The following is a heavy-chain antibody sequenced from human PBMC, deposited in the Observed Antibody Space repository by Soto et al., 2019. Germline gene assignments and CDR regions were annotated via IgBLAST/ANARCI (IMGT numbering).Heavy chain of an antibody. CDR1: GGSISSSNW. J-gene: IGHJ4*02. D-gene: IGHD2-21*02. CDR2: IYHSGST. CDR3: ARGVDDCGGDCYSFDY. V-gene: IGHV4-4*02. Sequence: SETLSLTCAVSGGSISSSNWWSWVRQPPGKGLEWIGEIYHSGSTNYNPSLKSRVTISVDKSKNQFSLKLSSVTAADTAVYYCARGVDDCGGDCYSFDYWGQGTLVTVSS.